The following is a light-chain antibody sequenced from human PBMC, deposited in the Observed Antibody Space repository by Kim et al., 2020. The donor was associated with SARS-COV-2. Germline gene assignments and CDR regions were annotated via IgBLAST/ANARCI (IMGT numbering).Light chain of an antibody. J-gene: IGLJ2*01. CDR2: QDS. CDR3: QAWDSSVV. V-gene: IGLV3-1*01. Sequence: VSVSPGQTASIACSGDELGDKYVCWYQQKPGQSPVLVIYQDSKRPSGIPERFSGSNSGNTATLTISGTQAMDEADYYCQAWDSSVVFGGGTKLTVL. CDR1: ELGDKY.